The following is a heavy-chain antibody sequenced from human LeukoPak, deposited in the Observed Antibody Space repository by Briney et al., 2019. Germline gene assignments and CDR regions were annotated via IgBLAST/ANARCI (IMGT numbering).Heavy chain of an antibody. V-gene: IGHV3-7*01. CDR3: ARASRGIAANLCFDY. CDR1: GFTFSDYW. J-gene: IGHJ4*02. CDR2: IKEDGSEK. Sequence: GGSLRLSCAASGFTFSDYWMSWVRQAPGKGLEWVANIKEDGSEKYYVDSVKGRFTISRGSAKNSLFLQMNSLRAEDTAVYYCARASRGIAANLCFDYWGQGILVTVSS. D-gene: IGHD6-25*01.